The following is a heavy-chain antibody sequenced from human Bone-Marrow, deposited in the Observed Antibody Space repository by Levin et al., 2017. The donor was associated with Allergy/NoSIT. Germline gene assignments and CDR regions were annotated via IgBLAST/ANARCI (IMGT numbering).Heavy chain of an antibody. CDR2: IYPGDSDT. Sequence: GESLKISCKGSGYSFTSYWIGWVRQMPGKGLEWMGIIYPGDSDTRYSPSFQGQVTISADKSISTAYLQWSSLKASDTAMYYCARLSYGDHPRAPWTYFDYWGQGTLVTVSS. CDR3: ARLSYGDHPRAPWTYFDY. CDR1: GYSFTSYW. J-gene: IGHJ4*02. V-gene: IGHV5-51*01. D-gene: IGHD4-17*01.